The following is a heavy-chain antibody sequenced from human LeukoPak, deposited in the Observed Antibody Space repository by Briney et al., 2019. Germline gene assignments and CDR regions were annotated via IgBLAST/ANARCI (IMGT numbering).Heavy chain of an antibody. V-gene: IGHV1-18*01. Sequence: ASVKVSCKASGGTFSSYAISWVRQAPGQGLEWMGWISAYNGNTNYAQKLQGRGTMTTDTSTSTAYMELRSLRSDDTAVYYCARVDIVVVPAAQGPVYYFDYWGQGTLVTVSS. CDR3: ARVDIVVVPAAQGPVYYFDY. CDR1: GGTFSSYA. D-gene: IGHD2-2*01. CDR2: ISAYNGNT. J-gene: IGHJ4*02.